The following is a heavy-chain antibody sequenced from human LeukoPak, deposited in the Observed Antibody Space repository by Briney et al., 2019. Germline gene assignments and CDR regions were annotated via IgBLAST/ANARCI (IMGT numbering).Heavy chain of an antibody. J-gene: IGHJ4*02. CDR2: IYTSGVT. CDR3: ATYFYDTTGPGDY. Sequence: PSETLSLTCTVSGGSINGLYWSWIRQPAGKGLEWIGRIYTSGVTNCNPSLKSRVTMSVDPSKDQFSLTLTSVTAADTAIYYCATYFYDTTGPGDYWGQGTLVTVSS. CDR1: GGSINGLY. D-gene: IGHD3-22*01. V-gene: IGHV4-4*07.